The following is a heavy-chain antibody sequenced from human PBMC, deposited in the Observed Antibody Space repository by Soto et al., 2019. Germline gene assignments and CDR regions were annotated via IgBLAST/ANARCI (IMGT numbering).Heavy chain of an antibody. CDR1: GGSISSGGYS. Sequence: QLQLQESGSGLVKPSQTLSLICAVSGGSISSGGYSWSWIRQPPGKGLEWIGYIYHSGSTYYNPSPQSRVTISVDRSKNQFSMKLSSVTAADTAVYYCAGTRGGFLGSHGMGVWGQGTTVTVS. J-gene: IGHJ6*02. D-gene: IGHD3-3*01. V-gene: IGHV4-30-2*01. CDR2: IYHSGST. CDR3: AGTRGGFLGSHGMGV.